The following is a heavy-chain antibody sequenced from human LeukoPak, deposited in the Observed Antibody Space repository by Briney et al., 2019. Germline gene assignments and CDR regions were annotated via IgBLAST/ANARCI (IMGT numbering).Heavy chain of an antibody. CDR3: ARDRTRTGYSSGWYHDY. CDR2: INPNSGGT. Sequence: ASVKVSCKASGYTFTRYYMHWVRQAPGQGREWMGWINPNSGGTNYAQKFQGRVTMTRDTSISTAYMELSRLRSDDTAVYYCARDRTRTGYSSGWYHDYWGQGTLVTVPS. D-gene: IGHD6-19*01. J-gene: IGHJ4*02. V-gene: IGHV1-2*02. CDR1: GYTFTRYY.